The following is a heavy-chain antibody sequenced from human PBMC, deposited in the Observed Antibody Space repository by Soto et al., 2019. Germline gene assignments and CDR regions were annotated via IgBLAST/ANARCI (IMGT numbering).Heavy chain of an antibody. J-gene: IGHJ2*01. CDR2: IYSGGTT. D-gene: IGHD3-10*01. CDR1: GFTVSTNY. CDR3: ARGRSWYFDL. V-gene: IGHV3-66*01. Sequence: EVQLVESGGGLVQPGGSLRLSCAASGFTVSTNYMSWVRQAPGKGLEWVSIIYSGGTTYYADSVKGRFTISRDNSKNTRYLQMNSLRVEDTAVYYCARGRSWYFDLWGRGTLVTVSS.